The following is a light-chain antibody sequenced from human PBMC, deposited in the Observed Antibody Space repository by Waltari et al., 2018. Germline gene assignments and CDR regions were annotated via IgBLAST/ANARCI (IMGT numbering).Light chain of an antibody. CDR1: QSVSSTY. J-gene: IGKJ4*01. CDR3: QQYGSAPFT. Sequence: EIVLPQSPGTLSLSPGERVTLSCRASQSVSSTYLGWYQQKPGQAPRLLIYGTSSRATDIPDRFSGSGSGTDFTLTISRLEPEDFAMYYCQQYGSAPFTFGGGTKVEIK. CDR2: GTS. V-gene: IGKV3-20*01.